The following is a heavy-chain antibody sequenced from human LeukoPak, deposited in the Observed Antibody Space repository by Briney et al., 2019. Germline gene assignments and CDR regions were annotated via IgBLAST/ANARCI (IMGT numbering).Heavy chain of an antibody. V-gene: IGHV1-18*01. J-gene: IGHJ4*02. D-gene: IGHD6-13*01. CDR1: GYTFTSYG. CDR2: ISAYNGNT. Sequence: ASVTVSCTASGYTFTSYGISWVRQAPGQGLEWMGWISAYNGNTNYAQKLQGRVTMTTDTSTSTAYMEPRSLRSDDTAVYYCASHSAVYSSSWYRYWGQGTLVTVSS. CDR3: ASHSAVYSSSWYRY.